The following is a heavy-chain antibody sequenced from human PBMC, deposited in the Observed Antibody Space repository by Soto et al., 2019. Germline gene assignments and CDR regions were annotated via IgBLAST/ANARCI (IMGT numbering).Heavy chain of an antibody. D-gene: IGHD3-3*01. Sequence: VGSLSLYYAASGFTFSSYGMHWVRQAPGKGLEWVAVISYDGSNKYYADSVKGRFTISRDNSKNTLYLQMNSLRAEDTAVYYCAKDKGGLWYYAFWSGSWAPSYFDYWGQGNLVTVTS. CDR3: AKDKGGLWYYAFWSGSWAPSYFDY. CDR1: GFTFSSYG. V-gene: IGHV3-30*18. CDR2: ISYDGSNK. J-gene: IGHJ4*02.